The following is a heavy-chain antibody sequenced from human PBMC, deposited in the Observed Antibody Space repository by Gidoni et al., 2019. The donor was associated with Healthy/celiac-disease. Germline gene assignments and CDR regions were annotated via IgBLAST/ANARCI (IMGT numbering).Heavy chain of an antibody. CDR2: INPSGGST. CDR1: GYTFTSYY. CDR3: AREERVMVTLLGFDY. V-gene: IGHV1-46*01. D-gene: IGHD2-15*01. J-gene: IGHJ4*02. Sequence: QVQLVQSGAEVTKPGASVKVSCKASGYTFTSYYMHWVRQAPGQGLEWMGIINPSGGSTSYAQKFQGRVTMTRDTSTSTVYMELSSLRSEDTAVYYCAREERVMVTLLGFDYWGQGTLVTVSS.